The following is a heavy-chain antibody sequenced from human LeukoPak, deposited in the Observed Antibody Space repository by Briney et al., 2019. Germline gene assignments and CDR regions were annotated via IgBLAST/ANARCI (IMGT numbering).Heavy chain of an antibody. CDR2: IIPILGIA. CDR1: GGTFSSYA. J-gene: IGHJ4*02. V-gene: IGHV1-69*04. Sequence: ASVKVSCKASGGTFSSYAISWVRQAPGQGLEWMGRIIPILGIANYAQKFQGTVTITADKSTSTAYMELSSLRSEDTAVYYCARTRIIWDDYGGNFDYWGQGTLVTVSS. D-gene: IGHD4-23*01. CDR3: ARTRIIWDDYGGNFDY.